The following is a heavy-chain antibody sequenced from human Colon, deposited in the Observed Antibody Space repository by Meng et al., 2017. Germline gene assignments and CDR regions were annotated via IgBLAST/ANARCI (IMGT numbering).Heavy chain of an antibody. D-gene: IGHD4-17*01. CDR2: IYYSGST. CDR1: GGSITSGDYY. J-gene: IGHJ5*02. V-gene: IGHV4-30-4*01. Sequence: VHRQAWGPELVQPFHTRSLTCSVSGGSITSGDYYWSWIRQPPGKGLEWIGYIYYSGSTYSNASLKSRVTISIDRSKNQFSLKLSSVTAADTAVYYCARDRKHYGERGWFDPWGQGTLVTVSS. CDR3: ARDRKHYGERGWFDP.